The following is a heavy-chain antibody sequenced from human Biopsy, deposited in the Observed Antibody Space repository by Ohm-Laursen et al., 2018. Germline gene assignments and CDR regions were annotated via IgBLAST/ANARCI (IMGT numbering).Heavy chain of an antibody. CDR1: GYTFTSYE. D-gene: IGHD3-10*01. V-gene: IGHV1-8*01. J-gene: IGHJ5*02. CDR2: MNPDSGNT. CDR3: ARADPPLFYYGSGSSNWFNP. Sequence: SVKVSCKTSGYTFTSYEINWVRQATGQGLEWMGWMNPDSGNTGYAQNFQGRVTMTRNTSISTAYMELSSLRSEDTAVYFCARADPPLFYYGSGSSNWFNPWGQGTLVTVSS.